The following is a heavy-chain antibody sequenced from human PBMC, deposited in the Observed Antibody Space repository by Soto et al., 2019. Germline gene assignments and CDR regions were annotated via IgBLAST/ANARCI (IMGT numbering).Heavy chain of an antibody. Sequence: QVQLVQSGAELKKPGASVKVSCKASGYTFTSYALHWVRQAPGQRLEWMGWINAGNGHTKYSREFRDRLTLTKDTAASTAYLELRSLKSADTAVFYCARDFAGGLNDVFDFWGQGTMVTVSS. CDR1: GYTFTSYA. CDR2: INAGNGHT. CDR3: ARDFAGGLNDVFDF. D-gene: IGHD5-12*01. V-gene: IGHV1-3*01. J-gene: IGHJ3*01.